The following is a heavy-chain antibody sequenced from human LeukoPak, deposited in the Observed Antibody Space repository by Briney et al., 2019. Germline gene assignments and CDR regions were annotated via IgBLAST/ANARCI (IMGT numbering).Heavy chain of an antibody. Sequence: GGSLRLSCAASGLSFSFYAMSWARKAPGKGLEWVSSISGGGAGTYYADSVRGRFTISRDNSKNTLYLQMNSLRAEDTALYYCAKDFVRYNIQFDYWGQGALVTVSS. CDR3: AKDFVRYNIQFDY. CDR2: ISGGGAGT. V-gene: IGHV3-23*01. J-gene: IGHJ4*02. CDR1: GLSFSFYA. D-gene: IGHD1-1*01.